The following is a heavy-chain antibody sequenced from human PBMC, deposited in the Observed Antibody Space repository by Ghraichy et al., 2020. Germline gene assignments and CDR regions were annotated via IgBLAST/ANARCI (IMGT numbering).Heavy chain of an antibody. D-gene: IGHD6-19*01. J-gene: IGHJ4*02. Sequence: GGSLRLSCAASGFTFSSYAMHWVRQAPGKGLEWVAVISYDGSNKYYADSVKGRFTISRDNSKNTLYLQMNSLRAEDTAVYYCAREGIAVAGTAYFDYWGQGTLVTVSS. CDR2: ISYDGSNK. V-gene: IGHV3-30-3*01. CDR3: AREGIAVAGTAYFDY. CDR1: GFTFSSYA.